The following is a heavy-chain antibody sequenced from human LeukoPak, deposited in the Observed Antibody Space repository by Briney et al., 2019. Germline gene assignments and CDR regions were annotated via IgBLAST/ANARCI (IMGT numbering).Heavy chain of an antibody. CDR2: IYYSGST. Sequence: SETLSFTCTVSGGSVSSGSYYWSWIRQAPGKGLEWIGYIYYSGSTNYNPSLKSRVTISVDTSKNQFSLKLSSVTAADTAVYYCARVTAWGSGMDVWGQGTTVTVSS. CDR3: ARVTAWGSGMDV. J-gene: IGHJ6*02. D-gene: IGHD5-18*01. CDR1: GGSVSSGSYY. V-gene: IGHV4-61*01.